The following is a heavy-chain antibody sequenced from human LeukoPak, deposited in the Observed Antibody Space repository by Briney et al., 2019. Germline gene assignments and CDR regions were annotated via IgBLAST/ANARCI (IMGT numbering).Heavy chain of an antibody. CDR2: INPNSGGT. CDR1: GYTFTGYY. J-gene: IGHJ4*02. V-gene: IGHV1-2*02. CDR3: ARDESYGSGSYIVD. D-gene: IGHD3-10*01. Sequence: ASVKVSCKASGYTFTGYYMHWVRQAPGQGLEWVGWINPNSGGTNYAQKFQGRVTMTRDTSISTAYMELSRLRSDDTAVYYCARDESYGSGSYIVDWGQGTLVTVSS.